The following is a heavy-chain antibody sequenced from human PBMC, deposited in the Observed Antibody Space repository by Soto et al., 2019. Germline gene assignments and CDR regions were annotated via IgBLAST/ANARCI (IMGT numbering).Heavy chain of an antibody. CDR1: GFSLTTSGVG. D-gene: IGHD2-2*01. J-gene: IGHJ4*02. CDR3: AHTRVPDSLDY. Sequence: QITLKESGPTLVKPTQTLTLTCTFSGFSLTTSGVGVTWIRQPPGKALEWLGLIYWNGIERYSPSFKSRLSLTQDTSKDQVVLTMTDVGPVDTATYYCAHTRVPDSLDYWGPGTRVTVSS. V-gene: IGHV2-5*01. CDR2: IYWNGIE.